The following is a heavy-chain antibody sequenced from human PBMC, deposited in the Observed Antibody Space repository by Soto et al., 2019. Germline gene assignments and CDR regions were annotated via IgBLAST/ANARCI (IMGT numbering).Heavy chain of an antibody. J-gene: IGHJ4*02. CDR1: GFTFTTYD. Sequence: QVQLVQSGAEVKKPGASVKVSCKASGFTFTTYDINWVRQAPGQGLEWMGWMNPSNGNSGSAQKFRGRITLTRNTSITTAYMELSSLRSEDTAVFYCARRKERSGPNYFDLWGQGTLVTVSS. V-gene: IGHV1-8*01. CDR2: MNPSNGNS. CDR3: ARRKERSGPNYFDL. D-gene: IGHD6-25*01.